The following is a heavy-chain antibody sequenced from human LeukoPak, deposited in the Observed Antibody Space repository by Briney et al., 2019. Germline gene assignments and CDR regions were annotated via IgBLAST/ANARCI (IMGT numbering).Heavy chain of an antibody. CDR3: ALEYSSPRYYMDV. V-gene: IGHV3-23*01. J-gene: IGHJ6*03. CDR2: ISSSGGST. Sequence: GGSLRLSCAASGFTFSSYAMSWVRQAPGKGLEWVSAISSSGGSTYYADSVKGRFTISRDNSKNTLYLQMNSLRAEDTAVYYCALEYSSPRYYMDVWGKGTTVTVSS. CDR1: GFTFSSYA. D-gene: IGHD6-6*01.